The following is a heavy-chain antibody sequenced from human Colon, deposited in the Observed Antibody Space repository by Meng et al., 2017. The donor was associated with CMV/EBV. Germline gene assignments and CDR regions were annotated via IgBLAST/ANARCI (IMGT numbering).Heavy chain of an antibody. J-gene: IGHJ6*02. Sequence: GGSLRLSCAASGFTFSSYWMSWVRQAPGKGLEWVANIKQDGSEKYYVDSVKGRFTISSDNAKNSLYLQMNSLRAEDTAVYYCAREGAGYYYGMDVWGQGTTVTVSS. CDR3: AREGAGYYYGMDV. D-gene: IGHD3-10*01. CDR1: GFTFSSYW. V-gene: IGHV3-7*01. CDR2: IKQDGSEK.